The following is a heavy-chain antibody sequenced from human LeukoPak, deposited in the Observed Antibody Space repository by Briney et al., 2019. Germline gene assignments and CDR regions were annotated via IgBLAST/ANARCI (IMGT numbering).Heavy chain of an antibody. V-gene: IGHV3-30*02. D-gene: IGHD3-22*01. CDR3: AKGGDSSGYEADY. CDR2: IRYDGSNK. J-gene: IGHJ4*02. Sequence: PGGSLRLSCAASGFTFSSYGMHWVRQAPGKGLEWVAFIRYDGSNKYYADSVKGRFTISRDNSKNTLYLQMNRLRAEDTAVYYCAKGGDSSGYEADYWGQGTLVTVSS. CDR1: GFTFSSYG.